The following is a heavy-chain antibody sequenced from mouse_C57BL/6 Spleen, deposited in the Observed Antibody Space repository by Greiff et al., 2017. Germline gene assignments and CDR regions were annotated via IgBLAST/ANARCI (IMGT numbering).Heavy chain of an antibody. Sequence: VHLVESGAELARPGASVKLSCKASGYTFTSYGISWVKQRTGQGLEWIGEIYPRSGNTYYNEKFKGKATLTADKSSSTAYMELRSLTSEDSAVYFCARLDYGSSPYFDYWGQGTTLTVSS. CDR1: GYTFTSYG. V-gene: IGHV1-81*01. CDR3: ARLDYGSSPYFDY. CDR2: IYPRSGNT. D-gene: IGHD1-1*01. J-gene: IGHJ2*01.